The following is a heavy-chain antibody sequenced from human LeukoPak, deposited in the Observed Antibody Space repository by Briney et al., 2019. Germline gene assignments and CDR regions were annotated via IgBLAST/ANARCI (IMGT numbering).Heavy chain of an antibody. CDR2: IYYSGTT. J-gene: IGHJ6*02. V-gene: IGHV4-59*01. CDR1: GGSISNYY. Sequence: PSETLSLTCTVSGGSISNYYWSWLRQSPGKGLEWIGYIYYSGTTNYNPSLKSRVTISVDTSRKQFSLKLSSVTAADTAVYYCATGGDSVGFYGVDVWGQGTTVTVSS. CDR3: ATGGDSVGFYGVDV. D-gene: IGHD2-21*02.